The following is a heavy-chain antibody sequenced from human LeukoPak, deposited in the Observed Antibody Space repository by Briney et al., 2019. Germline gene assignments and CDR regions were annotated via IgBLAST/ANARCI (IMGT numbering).Heavy chain of an antibody. Sequence: HPGRSLTLSCAASGFTFDDYAMHWVRQAPGKGLEWVSGISWNSGSIGYADSVKARFTISRDNAKNSLYLQMNSLRAEDMALYYCAKDISQNYYDSSGYYDYWGQGTLVTVSS. CDR2: ISWNSGSI. J-gene: IGHJ4*02. V-gene: IGHV3-9*03. D-gene: IGHD3-22*01. CDR3: AKDISQNYYDSSGYYDY. CDR1: GFTFDDYA.